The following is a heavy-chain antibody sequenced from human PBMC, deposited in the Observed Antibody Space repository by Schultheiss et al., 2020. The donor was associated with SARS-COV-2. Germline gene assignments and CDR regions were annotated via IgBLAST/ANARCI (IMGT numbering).Heavy chain of an antibody. J-gene: IGHJ5*02. D-gene: IGHD6-13*01. CDR3: ARHGQQLVRVFDP. CDR2: IYSSGST. Sequence: SETLSLTCTVSGGSISSYYWSWIRQPAGKGLEWIGYIYSSGSTNYNPSLKSRVTMSVDLSNNQFSLKLNSVTAADTAVYYCARHGQQLVRVFDPWGQGTLVTVSS. CDR1: GGSISSYY. V-gene: IGHV4-4*07.